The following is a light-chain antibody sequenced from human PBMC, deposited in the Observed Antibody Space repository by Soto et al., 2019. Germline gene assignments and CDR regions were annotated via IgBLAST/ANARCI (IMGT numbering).Light chain of an antibody. CDR2: GAS. J-gene: IGKJ4*01. V-gene: IGKV3-15*01. CDR3: QQYNNRPLT. Sequence: EIVMPQSPATLSMSPGERATLSCRASQSVSSNLAWYQQQPGQAPRLLIYGASTRVTGFPARFSSSGSGTEFTLTISSLQSEDFEIYYCQQYNNRPLTFGGGTKVKIK. CDR1: QSVSSN.